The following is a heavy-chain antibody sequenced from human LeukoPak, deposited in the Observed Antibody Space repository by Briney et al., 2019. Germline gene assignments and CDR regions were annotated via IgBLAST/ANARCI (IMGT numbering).Heavy chain of an antibody. J-gene: IGHJ4*02. CDR2: IYYSGST. D-gene: IGHD6-13*01. V-gene: IGHV4-59*01. CDR1: GGSISSYY. CDR3: ARVTGYMVEDYFDY. Sequence: SETLSLTCTVSGGSISSYYWSWIRQPPGKGLEWIGYIYYSGSTNYHPSLKSRVTISVDTSKNRFSLRLSSVTAADTAVYYCARVTGYMVEDYFDYWGQGTLVTVSS.